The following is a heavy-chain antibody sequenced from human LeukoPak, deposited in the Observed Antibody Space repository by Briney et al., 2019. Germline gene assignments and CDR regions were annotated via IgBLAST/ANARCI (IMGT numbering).Heavy chain of an antibody. CDR1: GFTFSNAW. CDR3: TTAPAQVDY. V-gene: IGHV3-15*01. CDR2: IKSNNDGGTT. J-gene: IGHJ4*02. Sequence: GGSLRLSCAASGFTFSNAWMTWVRQVPGKGLEWVGRIKSNNDGGTTDYAAPVKGRFTISRDDSKHTLFLQMNSLKPEDTAVYYCTTAPAQVDYWGQGTLVTVSS.